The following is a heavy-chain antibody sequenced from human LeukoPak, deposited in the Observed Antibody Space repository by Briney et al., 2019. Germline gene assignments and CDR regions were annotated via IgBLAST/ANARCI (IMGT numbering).Heavy chain of an antibody. D-gene: IGHD4-17*01. CDR3: ARDRAHEYGDPREIYYYYYMDA. CDR1: GYTFTSYY. V-gene: IGHV1-46*01. J-gene: IGHJ6*03. CDR2: INPSGGST. Sequence: ASVKVSCKASGYTFTSYYMHWVRQAPGQGLEWMGIINPSGGSTSYAQKFQGRVTMTRDMSTSTVYMELSSLRSEDTAAYYCARDRAHEYGDPREIYYYYYMDAWGKGTTVTVSS.